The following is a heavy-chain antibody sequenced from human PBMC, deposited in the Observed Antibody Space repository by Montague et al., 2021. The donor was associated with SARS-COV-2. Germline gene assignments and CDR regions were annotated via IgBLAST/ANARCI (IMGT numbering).Heavy chain of an antibody. J-gene: IGHJ4*02. CDR1: GFPFSSYE. CDR2: ISSSGSSI. V-gene: IGHV3-48*03. Sequence: SRRLSCAASGFPFSSYEMNWVRQAPGKGLEWVSYISSSGSSIYYADSVKGRFTISRDNAKNSLYLQMNSLRAEDTAVYYCAREGYYDSSGYPLSYWGQGTLVTASS. D-gene: IGHD3-22*01. CDR3: AREGYYDSSGYPLSY.